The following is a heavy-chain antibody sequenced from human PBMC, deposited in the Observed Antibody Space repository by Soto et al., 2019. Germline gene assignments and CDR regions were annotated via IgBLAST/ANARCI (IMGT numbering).Heavy chain of an antibody. V-gene: IGHV4-59*01. Sequence: SETLSLTCTVSGGSISSYYWSWIRQPPGKGLEWIGYIYYSGSTNYNPSLKSRVTISVDTSKNQFSLKLSSVTAADTAVYYCARAPPFLWFGELYIDYWGQGTLVTVSS. CDR3: ARAPPFLWFGELYIDY. CDR2: IYYSGST. J-gene: IGHJ4*02. CDR1: GGSISSYY. D-gene: IGHD3-10*01.